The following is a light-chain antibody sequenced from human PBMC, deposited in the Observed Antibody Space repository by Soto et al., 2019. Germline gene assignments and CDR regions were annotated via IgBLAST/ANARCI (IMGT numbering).Light chain of an antibody. CDR1: SSDVGGYNY. V-gene: IGLV2-14*01. J-gene: IGLJ2*01. CDR2: DVS. CDR3: SSYTSSSTPHVV. Sequence: QSALTQPASVCGSPGQSITICCTGTSSDVGGYNYVSWYQQHPGKAPKLMIYDVSNRPSGVSNRFSGSKSGNTASLTISGLQAEDEADYYCSSYTSSSTPHVVFGGGTKRTV.